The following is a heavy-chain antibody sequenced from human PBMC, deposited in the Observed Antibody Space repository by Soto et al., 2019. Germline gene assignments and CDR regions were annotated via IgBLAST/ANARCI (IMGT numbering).Heavy chain of an antibody. V-gene: IGHV4-34*01. J-gene: IGHJ6*02. Sequence: PSETLSLTCAVYGGSFSGYYWSWIRQPPGKGLEWIGEINHSGSTNYNPSLKSRVTISVDTSKNQSSLKLSSVTAADTAVYYCARGSVLRYFDWLPHYYYYGMDVWGQGTTVTVSS. CDR2: INHSGST. CDR3: ARGSVLRYFDWLPHYYYYGMDV. CDR1: GGSFSGYY. D-gene: IGHD3-9*01.